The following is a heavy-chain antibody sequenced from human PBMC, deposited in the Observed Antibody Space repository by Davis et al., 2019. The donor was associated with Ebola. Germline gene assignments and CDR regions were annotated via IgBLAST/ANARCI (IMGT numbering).Heavy chain of an antibody. Sequence: ASVKVSCKASGYTFTNYAIHWVRQAPGQRLEWMGWISAYNGNTNYPQKLQGRVTMTTDTSTSTAYMELRSLRSDDTAVYYCARDCSGGSCYAWGYYYGMDVWGQGTTVTVSS. D-gene: IGHD2-15*01. CDR3: ARDCSGGSCYAWGYYYGMDV. V-gene: IGHV1-18*01. CDR2: ISAYNGNT. CDR1: GYTFTNYA. J-gene: IGHJ6*02.